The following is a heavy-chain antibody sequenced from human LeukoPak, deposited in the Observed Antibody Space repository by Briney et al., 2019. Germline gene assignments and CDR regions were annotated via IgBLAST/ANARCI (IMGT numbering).Heavy chain of an antibody. CDR3: ARLTYYYGSGGFDY. J-gene: IGHJ4*02. D-gene: IGHD3-10*01. CDR1: GYDFMRYW. Sequence: GESLKISCQGSGYDFMRYWIGWVRQMPGKGLEWMGIIYPGDSDTRFSPSFRGQVTISADKSINTAYLQWSSLQASDTAMYHCARLTYYYGSGGFDYWGQGTLVTVSS. V-gene: IGHV5-51*01. CDR2: IYPGDSDT.